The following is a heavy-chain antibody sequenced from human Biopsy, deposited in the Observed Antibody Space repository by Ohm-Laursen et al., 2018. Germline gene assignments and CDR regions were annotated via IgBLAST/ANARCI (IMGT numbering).Heavy chain of an antibody. CDR3: ATDGAGSYNEN. J-gene: IGHJ4*02. V-gene: IGHV3-11*01. Sequence: GSLRLSCSASGFTFRSYWMSWIRQAPGKGLEWLSYISGSGVTKMYADSVKGRFTVSRDNAKNSLYLEMNNLTVEDTAVYYCATDGAGSYNENWGQGTLVSVSS. CDR2: ISGSGVTK. D-gene: IGHD3-10*01. CDR1: GFTFRSYW.